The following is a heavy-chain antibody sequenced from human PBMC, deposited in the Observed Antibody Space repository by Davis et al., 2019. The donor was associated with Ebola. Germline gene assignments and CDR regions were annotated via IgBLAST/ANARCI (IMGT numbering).Heavy chain of an antibody. V-gene: IGHV3-9*01. CDR3: ARDSSGVLQAFDY. D-gene: IGHD6-19*01. CDR2: ISWNSGSI. J-gene: IGHJ4*02. Sequence: SLKISCAASGFTFDDYAMHWVRQAPGKGLEWVSGISWNSGSIGYADSVKGRFTISRDNAKNSLYLQMNSLRAEDTAVYYCARDSSGVLQAFDYWGQGTLVTVSS. CDR1: GFTFDDYA.